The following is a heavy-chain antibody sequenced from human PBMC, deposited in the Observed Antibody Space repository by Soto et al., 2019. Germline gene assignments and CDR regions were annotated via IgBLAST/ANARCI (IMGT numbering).Heavy chain of an antibody. D-gene: IGHD3-10*01. J-gene: IGHJ6*02. V-gene: IGHV5-10-1*01. CDR2: IDPSDSYT. CDR3: ARIGGVYPLGDYGMDV. Sequence: PGESLKISCKGSGYSFTSYWISWVRQMPGKGLEWMGRIDPSDSYTNYSPSFQGHVTISADKSISTAYLQWSSLKASDTAMYYCARIGGVYPLGDYGMDVWGQGTTVTVSS. CDR1: GYSFTSYW.